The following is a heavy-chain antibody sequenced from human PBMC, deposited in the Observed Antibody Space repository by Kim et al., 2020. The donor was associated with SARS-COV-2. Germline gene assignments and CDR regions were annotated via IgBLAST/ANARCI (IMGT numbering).Heavy chain of an antibody. Sequence: GGSLRLSCAASGFTFSSYGMHWVRQAPGKGLEWVAVISYDGSNKYYADSVKGRFTISRDNSKNTLYLQMNSLRAEDTAVYYCARDGYSSGWYHLDYFDYWGQGTLVTVSS. CDR2: ISYDGSNK. CDR1: GFTFSSYG. D-gene: IGHD6-19*01. J-gene: IGHJ4*02. V-gene: IGHV3-33*05. CDR3: ARDGYSSGWYHLDYFDY.